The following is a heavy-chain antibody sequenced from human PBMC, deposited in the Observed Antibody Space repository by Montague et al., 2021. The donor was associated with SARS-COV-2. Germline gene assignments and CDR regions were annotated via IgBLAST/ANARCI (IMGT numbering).Heavy chain of an antibody. CDR2: IYHSGSA. Sequence: SETLSLTCTVSGGSISSTSYYWSWVRQPPGKGLEWIGSIYHSGSAYFNPSLKSRVTISIDTSKNQFSLKVNSVTAADTAVYYCARVPDSGTHWWGDDWGQGTLVTVSS. J-gene: IGHJ4*02. CDR1: GGSISSTSYY. CDR3: ARVPDSGTHWWGDD. D-gene: IGHD1-26*01. V-gene: IGHV4-39*07.